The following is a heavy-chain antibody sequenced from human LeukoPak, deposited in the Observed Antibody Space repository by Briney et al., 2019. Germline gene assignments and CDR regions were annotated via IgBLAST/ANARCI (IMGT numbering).Heavy chain of an antibody. CDR2: INHSGST. V-gene: IGHV4-34*01. D-gene: IGHD2-8*01. Sequence: SETLSLTCAVYGGSFSGYYWSWIRQPPGKGLEWIGEINHSGSTNYNPSLKSRVTISVDTSKNQFSLKLSSVTAADTAVYYCARDGPEYCTNGVCGIDWGQGTLVTVSS. CDR1: GGSFSGYY. J-gene: IGHJ4*02. CDR3: ARDGPEYCTNGVCGID.